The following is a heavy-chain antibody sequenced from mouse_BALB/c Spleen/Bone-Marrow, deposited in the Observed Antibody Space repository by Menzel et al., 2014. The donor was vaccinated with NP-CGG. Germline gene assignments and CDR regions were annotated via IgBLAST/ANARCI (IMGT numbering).Heavy chain of an antibody. CDR2: IWSGGST. V-gene: IGHV2-2*02. Sequence: VNLVESGPGLVQPSQSLSITCTVSGFSLTSYGVHWVRQSPGKGLEWLGVIWSGGSTDYNAALISRLSISKDNSKSQVFFKMNSLQANDTAIYYCASSSMVAWGQGTTLTVSS. CDR3: ASSSMVA. J-gene: IGHJ2*01. CDR1: GFSLTSYG. D-gene: IGHD2-10*02.